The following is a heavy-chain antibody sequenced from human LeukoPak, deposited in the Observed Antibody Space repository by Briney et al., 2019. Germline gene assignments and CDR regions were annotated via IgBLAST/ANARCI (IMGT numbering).Heavy chain of an antibody. CDR1: GFTFSSYG. V-gene: IGHV3-33*01. Sequence: PGRSLRLSCAASGFTFSSYGMHWVRQAPGKGLEWVAVIWYDGSNKYYADSVKGRFTISRDNSKDTLYLQMNSLRAEDTAVYYCAREHSSSVNWFDPWGQGTLVTVSS. CDR3: AREHSSSVNWFDP. CDR2: IWYDGSNK. J-gene: IGHJ5*02. D-gene: IGHD6-13*01.